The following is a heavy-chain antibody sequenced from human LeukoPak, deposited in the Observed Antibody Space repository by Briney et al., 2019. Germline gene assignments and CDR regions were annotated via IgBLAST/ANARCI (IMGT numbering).Heavy chain of an antibody. V-gene: IGHV1-69*01. J-gene: IGHJ5*02. CDR1: GGTFSSYA. Sequence: SVKVSCKASGGTFSSYAISWVRQAPGQGLEWMGGIIPIFGTANYAQKFQGRVTITADESTSTAYMELSSLRSEDTAVYYCASKTIAVAGNNWFDPWGQGTLVTVSS. CDR3: ASKTIAVAGNNWFDP. CDR2: IIPIFGTA. D-gene: IGHD6-19*01.